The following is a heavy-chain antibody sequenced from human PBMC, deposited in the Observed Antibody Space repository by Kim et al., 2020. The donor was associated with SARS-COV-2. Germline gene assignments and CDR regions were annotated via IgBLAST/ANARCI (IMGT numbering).Heavy chain of an antibody. CDR1: GFTFNYYA. CDR2: ISGSGGDI. Sequence: GGSLRLSCAASGFTFNYYAMHWVRQAPGKGLEWISVISGSGGDIYYADSVKGRFTISRDNSKSTLFLQMNSLRAEDTAVYYCARVRDPRRVVGLTGYYFDYWGQGTLATVSS. V-gene: IGHV3-23*01. CDR3: ARVRDPRRVVGLTGYYFDY. D-gene: IGHD1-26*01. J-gene: IGHJ4*02.